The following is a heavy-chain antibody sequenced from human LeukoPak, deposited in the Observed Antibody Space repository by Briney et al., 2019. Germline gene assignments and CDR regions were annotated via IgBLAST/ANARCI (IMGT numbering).Heavy chain of an antibody. Sequence: GGPLRLSCVASGFTFSENWMHWVRQAPGKGLAWVSHINRDGGLTNYADSVKGRFTISRDNARNTVYLQMSSLRVEDTAIYFCAREEHRLAEAGTSAFDLGGQGTLVTVSP. CDR3: AREEHRLAEAGTSAFDL. CDR2: INRDGGLT. CDR1: GFTFSENW. J-gene: IGHJ3*01. V-gene: IGHV3-74*01. D-gene: IGHD6-13*01.